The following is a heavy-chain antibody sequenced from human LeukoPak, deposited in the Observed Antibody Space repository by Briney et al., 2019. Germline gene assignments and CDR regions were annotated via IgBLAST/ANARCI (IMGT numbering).Heavy chain of an antibody. Sequence: SETLSLTCAVYSGSFSGYYWSWIRQPPGKGLEWIGEINHSGSTNYNPSLKSRVTISVDTSKNQFSLKLSSVTAADTAVYYCARGGPVPAAIRYFDYWGQGTLVTVSS. CDR3: ARGGPVPAAIRYFDY. D-gene: IGHD2-2*01. CDR1: SGSFSGYY. V-gene: IGHV4-34*01. CDR2: INHSGST. J-gene: IGHJ4*02.